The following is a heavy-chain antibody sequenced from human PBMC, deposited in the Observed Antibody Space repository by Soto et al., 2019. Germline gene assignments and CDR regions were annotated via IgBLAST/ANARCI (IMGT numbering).Heavy chain of an antibody. D-gene: IGHD4-17*01. CDR3: ARDSPGYGDYVLFDY. CDR2: ISGSGEST. CDR1: GFTFSSYA. V-gene: IGHV3-23*01. J-gene: IGHJ4*02. Sequence: GGSLRLSCAASGFTFSSYAMSWVRQGPGKGLEWVSGISGSGESTYYADSVKGRFTISRDNSKNTLYLQMNSLRAEDTAVYYCARDSPGYGDYVLFDYWGQGTLVTVSS.